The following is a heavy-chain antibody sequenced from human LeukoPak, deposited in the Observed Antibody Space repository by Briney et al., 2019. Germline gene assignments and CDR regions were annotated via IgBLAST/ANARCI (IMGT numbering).Heavy chain of an antibody. CDR3: AKGRMGATPYYFDY. V-gene: IGHV3-9*01. D-gene: IGHD1-26*01. J-gene: IGHJ4*02. CDR1: GFTFNDYA. Sequence: AGRSLRLSCAASGFTFNDYALHWVRHAPGKGLEWVSGISWNSGSIGYADSVKGRFTISRDNAKNSLYLQMNSLRAEDTALYYCAKGRMGATPYYFDYWGQGTLVTVSS. CDR2: ISWNSGSI.